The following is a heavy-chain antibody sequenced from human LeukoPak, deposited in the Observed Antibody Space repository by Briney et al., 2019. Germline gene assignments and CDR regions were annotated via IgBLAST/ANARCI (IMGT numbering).Heavy chain of an antibody. D-gene: IGHD7-27*01. CDR1: GYTFTGYY. CDR2: INPNSGGT. Sequence: ASVKVSCKASGYTFTGYYMHWVRQAPGQGLEWMGWINPNSGGTNYAQKFQGRVTITTDESTSTAYMELGSLRSEDTAVYYCARVPGYYFYYYMDVWGKGTTVTVSS. CDR3: ARVPGYYFYYYMDV. V-gene: IGHV1-2*02. J-gene: IGHJ6*03.